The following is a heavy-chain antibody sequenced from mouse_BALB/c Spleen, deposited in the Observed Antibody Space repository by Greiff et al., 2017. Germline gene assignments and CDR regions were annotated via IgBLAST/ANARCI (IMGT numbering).Heavy chain of an antibody. Sequence: EVKLMESGPELVKPGASVKMSCKASGYTFTSYVMHWVKQKPGQGLEWIGYINPYNDGTKYNEKFKGKATLTSDKSSSTAYMELSSLTSEDSAVYYCARLGDNYGSIFDYWGQGTTLTVSS. CDR2: INPYNDGT. V-gene: IGHV1-14*01. CDR3: ARLGDNYGSIFDY. D-gene: IGHD1-1*01. CDR1: GYTFTSYV. J-gene: IGHJ2*01.